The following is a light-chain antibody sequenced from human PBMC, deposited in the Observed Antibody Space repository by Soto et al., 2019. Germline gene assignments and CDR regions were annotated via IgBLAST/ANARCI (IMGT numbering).Light chain of an antibody. CDR2: DAS. Sequence: DIQMTQSPSTLSASVGDRVTITCRASQSISNWLAWYQQKPGKAPKLLIYDASSLESGVPSRFSGSGSGTEFTLTISSLQPDDIANYYCQQCNSYPFTFGPGTKVDIK. CDR3: QQCNSYPFT. J-gene: IGKJ3*01. CDR1: QSISNW. V-gene: IGKV1-5*01.